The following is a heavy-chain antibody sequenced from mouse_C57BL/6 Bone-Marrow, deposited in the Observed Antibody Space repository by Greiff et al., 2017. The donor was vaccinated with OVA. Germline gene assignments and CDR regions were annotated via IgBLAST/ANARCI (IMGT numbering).Heavy chain of an antibody. CDR2: ISYDGSN. V-gene: IGHV3-6*01. Sequence: ESGPGLVKPSQSLSLTCSVTGYSITSGYYWNWIRQFPGNKLEWMGYISYDGSNNYNPSLKNRISITRDTSKNQFFLKLNSVTTEDTATYYCARDPEAYWGQGTLVTVSA. CDR3: ARDPEAY. J-gene: IGHJ3*01. CDR1: GYSITSGYY.